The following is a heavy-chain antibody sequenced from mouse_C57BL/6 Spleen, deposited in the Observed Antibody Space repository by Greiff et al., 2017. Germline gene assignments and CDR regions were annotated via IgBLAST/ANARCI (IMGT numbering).Heavy chain of an antibody. CDR3: ARHYYGSSYGYYFDY. V-gene: IGHV1-52*01. CDR2: IDPSDSET. CDR1: GYTFTSYW. Sequence: QVQLQQPGAELVRPGSSVKLSCKASGYTFTSYWMHWVKQRPIQGLEWIGNIDPSDSETHYNQKFKDKATLTVDKSSSTAYMQLSSLTSEDSAVYYCARHYYGSSYGYYFDYWGQGTTLTVSS. J-gene: IGHJ2*01. D-gene: IGHD1-1*01.